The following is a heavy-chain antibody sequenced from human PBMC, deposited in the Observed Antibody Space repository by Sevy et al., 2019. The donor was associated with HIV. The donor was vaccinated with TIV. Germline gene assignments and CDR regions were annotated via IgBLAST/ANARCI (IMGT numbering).Heavy chain of an antibody. Sequence: GGSLRLSCAASGFTFSSYGMHWVRQAPGKGLEWVAVISYDGSNKYYADSVKGRFTISRDNSKNTLYLQMNSLRAEDTAVYYCAKDLDICYDFFDYWGQGTLVTVSS. CDR2: ISYDGSNK. D-gene: IGHD3-3*01. J-gene: IGHJ4*02. V-gene: IGHV3-30*18. CDR1: GFTFSSYG. CDR3: AKDLDICYDFFDY.